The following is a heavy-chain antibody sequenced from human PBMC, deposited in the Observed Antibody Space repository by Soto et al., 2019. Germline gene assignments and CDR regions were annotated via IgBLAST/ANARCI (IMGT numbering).Heavy chain of an antibody. CDR1: GFTFSGYG. CDR2: ISNDGRTK. V-gene: IGHV3-30*03. J-gene: IGHJ4*02. D-gene: IGHD6-13*01. CDR3: ARDVSGYSSSWYPSYFDY. Sequence: GGSLRLSCAASGFTFSGYGMHWVRQAPGKGLEWVAAISNDGRTKYYADSVKGRFTISRDNSKGTLDLQMNSLRSEDTAVYYCARDVSGYSSSWYPSYFDYWGQGTLVTVSS.